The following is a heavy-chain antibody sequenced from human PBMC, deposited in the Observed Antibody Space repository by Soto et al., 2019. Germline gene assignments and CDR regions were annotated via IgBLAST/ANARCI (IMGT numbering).Heavy chain of an antibody. V-gene: IGHV1-8*01. CDR1: GYTFANYD. D-gene: IGHD2-21*01. Sequence: QVQLVQSGAEVKTPGASVKVSCKASGYTFANYDINWVRQAPGQGLEWMGWMNPNSNNTGYAQKFQGRLTMTRDIALSLGHMELSSLRNEDTAVYYCARSDGYHFNWLDSWGQGTLVTVSA. CDR3: ARSDGYHFNWLDS. J-gene: IGHJ5*01. CDR2: MNPNSNNT.